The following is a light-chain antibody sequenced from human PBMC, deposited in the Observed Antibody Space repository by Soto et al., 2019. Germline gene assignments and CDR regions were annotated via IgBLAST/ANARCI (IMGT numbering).Light chain of an antibody. V-gene: IGKV1-17*01. CDR1: QGIRND. J-gene: IGKJ5*01. CDR2: DAS. Sequence: DIQMTQSPSSLSASVGDRVTITCRASQGIRNDLGWYQQKPGKAPKLLIYDASSLKSGVPFRFSGSGSGTEFTLTISSLQPDDFATYYCQQYNTYSTFGQGTRLE. CDR3: QQYNTYST.